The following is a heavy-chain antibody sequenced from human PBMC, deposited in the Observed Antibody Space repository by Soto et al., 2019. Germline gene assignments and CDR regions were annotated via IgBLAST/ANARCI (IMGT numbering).Heavy chain of an antibody. CDR2: INPNSGGT. D-gene: IGHD3-10*01. CDR1: GYTFTGYY. Sequence: QVQLVQSGAEVKKPGASVKVSCKASGYTFTGYYMHWVRQAPGQGLEWMGWINPNSGGTNYAQKLQGRVTMTRDTSISTAYMELSRLRSDDTAVYYCARVDTMVRVLWGGMDVWGQGTTVTVSS. V-gene: IGHV1-2*02. CDR3: ARVDTMVRVLWGGMDV. J-gene: IGHJ6*02.